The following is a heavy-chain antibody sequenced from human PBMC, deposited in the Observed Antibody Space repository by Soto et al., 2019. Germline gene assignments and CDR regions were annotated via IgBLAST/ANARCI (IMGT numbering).Heavy chain of an antibody. J-gene: IGHJ6*02. Sequence: ESGPTLVNPTQTLTLTCTFSGFSLSTSGVGVGWIRQPPGKALEWLALIYWNDDKRYSPSLKSRLTITKDTSKNQVVLTMTNMDPVDTATYYCARLLGELRFLEWFPYYYGMDVRGQGTTVTVSS. D-gene: IGHD3-3*01. CDR2: IYWNDDK. CDR1: GFSLSTSGVG. V-gene: IGHV2-5*01. CDR3: ARLLGELRFLEWFPYYYGMDV.